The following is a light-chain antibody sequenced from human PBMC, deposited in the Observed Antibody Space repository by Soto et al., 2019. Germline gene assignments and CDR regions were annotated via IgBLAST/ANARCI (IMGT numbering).Light chain of an antibody. Sequence: EIVLTQSPGTLSLSPGERATLSCRASQSVSSSYLAWYQQKPGQAPRLLIYGASSRATGIPDWFSGSGSETDFTLTISRLEPEDFAVYYCQQYGSSPWTFGQGTKVEIK. J-gene: IGKJ1*01. CDR1: QSVSSSY. V-gene: IGKV3-20*01. CDR2: GAS. CDR3: QQYGSSPWT.